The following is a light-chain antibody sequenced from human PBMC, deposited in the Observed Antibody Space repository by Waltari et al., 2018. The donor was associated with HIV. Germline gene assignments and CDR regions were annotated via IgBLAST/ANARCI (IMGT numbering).Light chain of an antibody. CDR1: SSDIGAYNF. V-gene: IGLV2-14*01. CDR2: EVS. J-gene: IGLJ2*01. CDR3: ASYTRSGILL. Sequence: QSALTQPASVSGSPGKSITISCIGSSSDIGAYNFVSWYQQRPGKAPKLMIYEVSDRPSGSSNRFSGSKSGITASRTISGLQADDEADYYCASYTRSGILLFGGGTRLTVL.